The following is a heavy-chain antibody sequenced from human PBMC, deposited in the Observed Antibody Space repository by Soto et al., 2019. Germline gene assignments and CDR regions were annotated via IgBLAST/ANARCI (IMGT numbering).Heavy chain of an antibody. CDR3: ARDSRNFGVWPYFVDY. D-gene: IGHD4-17*01. J-gene: IGHJ4*02. CDR1: GYTFTSYG. V-gene: IGHV1-18*01. CDR2: ISAYNGNT. Sequence: QVQLVQSGAEVKKPGASVKVSCKASGYTFTSYGISWVRQAPGQGLEWMGWISAYNGNTGYAQNLQGRVTMTTDTSTSTAYMELRSLRSDDTAVFFCARDSRNFGVWPYFVDYLCQGALVTVS.